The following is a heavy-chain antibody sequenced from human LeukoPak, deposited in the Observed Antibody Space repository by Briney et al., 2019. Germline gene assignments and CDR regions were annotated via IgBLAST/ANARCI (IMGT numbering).Heavy chain of an antibody. V-gene: IGHV3-74*01. D-gene: IGHD3-9*01. CDR2: INSDGSST. CDR3: ARGGTYYDILTG. CDR1: GFTFSSYG. J-gene: IGHJ4*02. Sequence: GGSLRLSCAPSGFTFSSYGMHWVRQAPRKGLVWVSRINSDGSSTSYADSVKGRFTISRDNAKNTLYLQMNSLRAEDTAVYYCARGGTYYDILTGWGQGTLVTVSS.